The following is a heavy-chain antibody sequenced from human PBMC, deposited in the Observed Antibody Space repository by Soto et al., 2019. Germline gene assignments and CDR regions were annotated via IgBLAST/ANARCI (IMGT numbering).Heavy chain of an antibody. D-gene: IGHD7-27*01. CDR2: IYYSGST. J-gene: IGHJ4*02. V-gene: IGHV4-59*01. Sequence: SETLSLTCTVSGGSISGYYWSWIRQPPGKGLEWIGYIYYSGSTNYNPSLKSRVTISVDTSKNHFSLKLSSVTAADTAVYYCARDTDSGAFDYWGQGTLVTSPQ. CDR1: GGSISGYY. CDR3: ARDTDSGAFDY.